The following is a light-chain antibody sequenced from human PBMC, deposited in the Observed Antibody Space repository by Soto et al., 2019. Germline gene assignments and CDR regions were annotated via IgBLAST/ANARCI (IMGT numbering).Light chain of an antibody. CDR3: QQYGSPLWT. J-gene: IGKJ1*01. CDR2: GAS. CDR1: QSLGSD. V-gene: IGKV3-20*01. Sequence: EIMFAWSPCTKSLSPGDTATLSCMASQSLGSDLAWYQQKPGQAPRLLIYGASSRATGIPDRFSGSGSGTDFTLTISRLEPEDFAVYYCQQYGSPLWTFGHGTKVDI.